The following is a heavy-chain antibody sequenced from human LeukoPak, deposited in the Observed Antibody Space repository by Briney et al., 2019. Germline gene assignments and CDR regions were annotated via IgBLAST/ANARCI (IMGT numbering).Heavy chain of an antibody. J-gene: IGHJ4*02. D-gene: IGHD3-16*02. CDR3: ARGLRVWGSYRYTNSPTFDY. CDR1: GGSISSYY. V-gene: IGHV4-59*12. Sequence: SETLSLTCTVSGGSISSYYWSWIRQPPGKGLEWIGYIYYSGSTNYNPSLKSRVTISVDTSKNQFSLKLSSVTAADTAVYYCARGLRVWGSYRYTNSPTFDYWGQGTLVTVSS. CDR2: IYYSGST.